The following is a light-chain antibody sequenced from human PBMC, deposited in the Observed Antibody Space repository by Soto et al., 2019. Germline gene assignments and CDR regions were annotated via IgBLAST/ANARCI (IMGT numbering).Light chain of an antibody. CDR2: TLS. J-gene: IGKJ2*01. CDR1: QSLFDRDDVNTY. V-gene: IGKV2-40*01. Sequence: DIVLTQTPLSLPVTPGEPASISCRSSQSLFDRDDVNTYLDWYLQRPGQSPQLLIDTLSYRASGGPDRFSGSGSGTDFTLKISRVETEDVGVYYCMQRIEFPYTFGQGTKLEIK. CDR3: MQRIEFPYT.